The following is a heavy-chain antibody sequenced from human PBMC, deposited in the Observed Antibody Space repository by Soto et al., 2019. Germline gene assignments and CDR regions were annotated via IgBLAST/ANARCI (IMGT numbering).Heavy chain of an antibody. CDR1: GGSISSGGYY. CDR3: ARASCPDAFAN. J-gene: IGHJ3*02. CDR2: IYHSGTT. Sequence: PSETLSLTCTVSGGSISSGGYYWSWIRQHPGKGLEWIGYIYHSGTTYYNPSLKSRVTISVDTSRIQFSLKLSSVTAADTAVYYGARASCPDAFANWGQGTLVTV. D-gene: IGHD6-6*01. V-gene: IGHV4-31*03.